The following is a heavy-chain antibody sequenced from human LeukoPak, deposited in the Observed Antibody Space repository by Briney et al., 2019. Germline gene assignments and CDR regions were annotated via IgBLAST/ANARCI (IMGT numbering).Heavy chain of an antibody. CDR3: ARASTGNDGRQIDS. Sequence: GSLRLSCAASGFTFSSYGVHWVRQAPGKGLEWAAFIRYDGSNKYYAESVKGRFTISRDNSKNTLYLQMNSLRAEDTAVYYCARASTGNDGRQIDSWGQGTLVTVSS. CDR2: IRYDGSNK. D-gene: IGHD1-1*01. V-gene: IGHV3-30*02. CDR1: GFTFSSYG. J-gene: IGHJ4*02.